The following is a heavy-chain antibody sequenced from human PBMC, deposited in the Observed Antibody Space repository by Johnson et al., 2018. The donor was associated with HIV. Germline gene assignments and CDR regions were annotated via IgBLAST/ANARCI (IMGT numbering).Heavy chain of an antibody. J-gene: IGHJ3*02. Sequence: VQLVESRGVLVQPGGSLRLSCAASGFTVSSNEMSWVRQAPGKGLEWVSAISGSGGSTYYADSVKGRFTISRDNSKNTLYLQMNSLRAEDTAVYYCARPSSGWYFDAFDIWGQGTMVTVSS. CDR1: GFTVSSNE. CDR2: ISGSGGST. CDR3: ARPSSGWYFDAFDI. D-gene: IGHD6-19*01. V-gene: IGHV3-23*04.